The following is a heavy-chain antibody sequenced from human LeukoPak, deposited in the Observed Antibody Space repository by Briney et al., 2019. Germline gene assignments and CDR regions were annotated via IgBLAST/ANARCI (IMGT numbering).Heavy chain of an antibody. D-gene: IGHD3-22*01. Sequence: PSETLSLTCTVSGGSISSSSYYWGWIRQPPGKGLEWIVSIYYSGSTYYNPSLKSRVTISVDTSKNQFSLKLGSVTAADTAVYYCASLLKSHYYDSSGYYYGIDYWGQGTLVTVSS. CDR2: IYYSGST. V-gene: IGHV4-39*01. CDR3: ASLLKSHYYDSSGYYYGIDY. J-gene: IGHJ4*02. CDR1: GGSISSSSYY.